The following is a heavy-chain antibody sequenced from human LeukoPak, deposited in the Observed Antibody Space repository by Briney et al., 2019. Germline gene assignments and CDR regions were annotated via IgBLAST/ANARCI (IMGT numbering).Heavy chain of an antibody. CDR3: ARKNDAFDI. J-gene: IGHJ3*02. Sequence: SETLSLTCAVSGGSISNGGYSWSWIRQPPGKGLEWIGYIYHSGSTYYNPSLKSRVTISVDRSKNQFSLKLSSVTAADTAVYYCARKNDAFDIWGQGTMVTVSS. CDR1: GGSISNGGYS. CDR2: IYHSGST. V-gene: IGHV4-30-2*01.